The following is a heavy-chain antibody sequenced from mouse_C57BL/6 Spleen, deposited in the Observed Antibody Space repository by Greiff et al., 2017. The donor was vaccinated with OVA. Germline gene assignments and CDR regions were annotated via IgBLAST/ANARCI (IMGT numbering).Heavy chain of an antibody. CDR1: GYTFTDHT. V-gene: IGHV1-78*01. J-gene: IGHJ4*01. D-gene: IGHD1-1*01. Sequence: QVQLKQSDAELVKPGASVKISCTASGYTFTDHTIHWMKQRPEQGLEWIGYIYPRDGSTKYNEKFKGKATLTADKSSSTAYLQLNSLTSEDSAVSFCARDYGSSYDYAMDYWGQGTSVTVSS. CDR2: IYPRDGST. CDR3: ARDYGSSYDYAMDY.